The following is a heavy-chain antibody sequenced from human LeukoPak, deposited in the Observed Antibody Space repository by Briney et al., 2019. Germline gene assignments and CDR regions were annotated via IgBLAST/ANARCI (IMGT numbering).Heavy chain of an antibody. Sequence: GASVKVSCKASGYTFTGYYMHWVRQAPGQGLEWMGWINPNSGGTNYAQKFQGRVTMTRDTSISTAYMELSRLRSDDTAVYYCARVIEYSSSLYNWFDPWGQEPWSPSPQ. J-gene: IGHJ5*02. D-gene: IGHD6-6*01. V-gene: IGHV1-2*02. CDR1: GYTFTGYY. CDR2: INPNSGGT. CDR3: ARVIEYSSSLYNWFDP.